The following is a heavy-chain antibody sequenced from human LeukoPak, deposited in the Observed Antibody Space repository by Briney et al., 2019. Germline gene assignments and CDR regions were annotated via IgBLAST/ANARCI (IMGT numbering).Heavy chain of an antibody. V-gene: IGHV3-21*01. J-gene: IGHJ4*02. CDR3: AIDPGTVDTPMVPVWDY. Sequence: GESLRLSCAASGFTFSNYKMNWVRQAPGRGLEWVSSISSTSTYIYYTDSVKGRFTISRDNAKNSPYMQMNSLRAEDTAVYYCAIDPGTVDTPMVPVWDYWGQGTVVTVSS. CDR2: ISSTSTYI. D-gene: IGHD5-18*01. CDR1: GFTFSNYK.